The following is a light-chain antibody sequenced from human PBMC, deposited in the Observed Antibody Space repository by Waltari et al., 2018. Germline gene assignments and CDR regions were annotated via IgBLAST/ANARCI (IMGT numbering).Light chain of an antibody. CDR3: CSYAGNYIWV. J-gene: IGLJ3*02. V-gene: IGLV2-23*02. Sequence: QSALTQPASVSGSPGQSVTISCTGASSDIGRYDIVSWYQQHPGNAPKLIICDVSKRPSGVSDPFSGSKSGDTASLTISGLQFEDEADYYCCSYAGNYIWVFGGGTRLTVL. CDR2: DVS. CDR1: SSDIGRYDI.